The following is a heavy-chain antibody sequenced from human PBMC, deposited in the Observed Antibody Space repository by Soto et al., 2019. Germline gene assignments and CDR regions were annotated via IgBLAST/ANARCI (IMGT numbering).Heavy chain of an antibody. D-gene: IGHD3-22*01. CDR1: GGSISSYY. J-gene: IGHJ3*02. CDR3: ASTRTYYYDSSPEAFDI. Sequence: PSETLSLTCTVSGGSISSYYWSWIRQPPGKGLEWIGYIYYSGSTNYNPSLKSRVTISVDTSKNQFSLKLSSVTAADTAVYYCASTRTYYYDSSPEAFDIWGQGTMVT. V-gene: IGHV4-59*08. CDR2: IYYSGST.